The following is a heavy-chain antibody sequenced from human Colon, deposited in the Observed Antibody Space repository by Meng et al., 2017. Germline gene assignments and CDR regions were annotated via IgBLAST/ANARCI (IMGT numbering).Heavy chain of an antibody. CDR3: GRDQGRELINH. CDR2: VYHRGDT. CDR1: GDSISSDIW. D-gene: IGHD1-7*01. Sequence: QVQLPGPGPGRVKPSGALSLTCTESGDSISSDIWWRWVRQPPGKGLEWIGEVYHRGDTNYNPSLKRRVDITVDKSKNQFYLSLLSVTAADTAVYYCGRDQGRELINHWGQGTLVTVSS. V-gene: IGHV4-4*02. J-gene: IGHJ4*02.